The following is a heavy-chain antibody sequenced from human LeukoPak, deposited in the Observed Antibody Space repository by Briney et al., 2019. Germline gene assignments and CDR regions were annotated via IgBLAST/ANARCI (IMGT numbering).Heavy chain of an antibody. CDR2: TYYRSKWIN. V-gene: IGHV6-1*01. CDR1: GASVSSTSSA. D-gene: IGHD1-7*01. J-gene: IGHJ4*02. CDR3: ARNYRPDFDC. Sequence: SQTLSLTCVISGASVSSTSSAWNWIRQSPSRGLEWLGRTYYRSKWINDYAVSVKGRITINPDTSENQFSLQLNSVTPEDTAIYYCARNYRPDFDCWGQGTLVTVSS.